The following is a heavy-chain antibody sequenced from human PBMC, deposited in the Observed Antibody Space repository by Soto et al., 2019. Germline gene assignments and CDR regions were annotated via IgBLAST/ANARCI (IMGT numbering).Heavy chain of an antibody. Sequence: PGGSLRLSCAASGFTFSSYGMHWVRQAPGKGLEWVAVISYDGSNKYYADSVKGRFTISRDNSKNTLYLQMNSLRAEDTAVYYCAKDFLYSNYVGDYYYYGMDVWGQGTTVTVSS. CDR3: AKDFLYSNYVGDYYYYGMDV. CDR1: GFTFSSYG. J-gene: IGHJ6*02. D-gene: IGHD4-4*01. V-gene: IGHV3-30*18. CDR2: ISYDGSNK.